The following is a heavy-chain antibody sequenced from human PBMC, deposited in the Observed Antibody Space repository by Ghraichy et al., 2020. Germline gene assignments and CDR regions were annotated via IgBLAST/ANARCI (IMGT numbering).Heavy chain of an antibody. CDR2: MNPNSGNT. V-gene: IGHV1-8*01. Sequence: ASVKVSCKASGYTFTSYDINWVRQATGQGLEWMGWMNPNSGNTGYAQKFQGRVTMTRNTSISTAYMELSSLRSEDTAVYYCAREIGYSSSLEGGYWGQGTLVTVSS. CDR3: AREIGYSSSLEGGY. J-gene: IGHJ4*02. D-gene: IGHD6-13*01. CDR1: GYTFTSYD.